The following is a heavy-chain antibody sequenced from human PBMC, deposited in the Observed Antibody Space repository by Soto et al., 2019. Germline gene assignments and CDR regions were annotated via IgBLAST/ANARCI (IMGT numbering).Heavy chain of an antibody. CDR1: GFTFRDYA. J-gene: IGHJ6*02. CDR2: ISSDATNK. Sequence: QVQLVESGGGVVQPGRSLRLSCAASGFTFRDYAMHWVRQAPGKGLEWVTLISSDATNKYLADSVKGRFTISRDNSKNTLYLQMNSLRVEDTSLYYWARQGMAARKYYSTDLDVWGQGTTVIV. V-gene: IGHV3-30-3*01. CDR3: ARQGMAARKYYSTDLDV. D-gene: IGHD6-6*01.